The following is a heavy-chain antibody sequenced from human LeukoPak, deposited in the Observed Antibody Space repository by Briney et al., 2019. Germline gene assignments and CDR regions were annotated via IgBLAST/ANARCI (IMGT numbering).Heavy chain of an antibody. CDR3: ARPSYCVADNCGYWLDP. D-gene: IGHD2-21*01. CDR1: GYTFTKYL. Sequence: VASVKVSCKTSGYTFTKYLIHWVRQAPGQGLEWMGTINPQGDITNYAQRFQGRITLTEDTSTSTVYMELSSPTSEDTAVYYCARPSYCVADNCGYWLDPWGPGTLVTVSS. V-gene: IGHV1-46*01. CDR2: INPQGDIT. J-gene: IGHJ5*02.